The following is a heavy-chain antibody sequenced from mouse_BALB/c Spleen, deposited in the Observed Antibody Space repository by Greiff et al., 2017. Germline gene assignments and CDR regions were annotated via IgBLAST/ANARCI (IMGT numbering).Heavy chain of an antibody. D-gene: IGHD1-1*01. CDR3: ARWGYYGYFDY. CDR1: GFTFSSFG. Sequence: EVQLVESGGGLVQPGGSRKLSCAASGFTFSSFGMHWVRQAPEKGLEWVAYISSGSSTIYYADTVKGRFTISRDNPKNTLFLQMTSLRSEDTAMYYCARWGYYGYFDYWGQGTTLTVSS. J-gene: IGHJ2*01. V-gene: IGHV5-17*02. CDR2: ISSGSSTI.